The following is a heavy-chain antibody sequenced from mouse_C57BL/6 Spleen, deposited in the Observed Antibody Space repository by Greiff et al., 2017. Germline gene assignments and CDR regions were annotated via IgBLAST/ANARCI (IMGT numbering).Heavy chain of an antibody. J-gene: IGHJ3*01. D-gene: IGHD1-1*01. V-gene: IGHV2-6*01. CDR3: ASYYYGSSSWFAY. CDR1: GFSLTSYG. CDR2: IWGVGST. Sequence: QVQLKESGPGLVAPSQSLSITCTVSGFSLTSYGVDWVRQSPGKGLEWLGVIWGVGSTNYNSALKSRLSISKDNSKSQVFLKMNRLQTDDTAMYYCASYYYGSSSWFAYWGQGTLVTVSA.